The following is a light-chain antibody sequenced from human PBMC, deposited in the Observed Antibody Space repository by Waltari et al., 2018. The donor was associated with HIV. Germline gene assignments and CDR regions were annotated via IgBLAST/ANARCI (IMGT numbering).Light chain of an antibody. V-gene: IGKV1-5*03. J-gene: IGKJ1*01. CDR2: KAS. CDR3: QQYNSYSRT. CDR1: QCISSW. Sequence: DIQMTQSPSTLSASVGDRVPITCRASQCISSWLAWYQQKPGKAPKLLFYKASSLESGVPSRFSGSGSGTEFTLTISSLQPDDFATYYCQQYNSYSRTFGQGTKVEIK.